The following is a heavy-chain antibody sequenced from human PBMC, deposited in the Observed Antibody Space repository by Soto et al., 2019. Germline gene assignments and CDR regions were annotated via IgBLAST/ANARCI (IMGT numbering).Heavy chain of an antibody. Sequence: GASVKVSCKASGGTFSSYAISWVRQAPGQGLEWMGGIIPIFGTANYAQKFQGRVTITADESTSTAYMELSSLRSEDTAVYYCARDGCSSTSCYNSAFDYWGQGTLVTSPQ. CDR2: IIPIFGTA. D-gene: IGHD2-2*01. CDR3: ARDGCSSTSCYNSAFDY. V-gene: IGHV1-69*13. CDR1: GGTFSSYA. J-gene: IGHJ4*02.